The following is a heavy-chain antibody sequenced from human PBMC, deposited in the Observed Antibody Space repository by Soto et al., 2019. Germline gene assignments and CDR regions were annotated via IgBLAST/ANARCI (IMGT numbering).Heavy chain of an antibody. Sequence: ASVKVSCKASGYTFTSYGISWVRQAPGQGLEWMGWISAYNGNTNYEQKLQGRVTMTTDTSTSTAYMELRSLRSDDTAVYYCARNYVDTAMAFYYYYGMDVWGQGTTVTVSS. CDR1: GYTFTSYG. J-gene: IGHJ6*02. CDR3: ARNYVDTAMAFYYYYGMDV. D-gene: IGHD5-18*01. CDR2: ISAYNGNT. V-gene: IGHV1-18*04.